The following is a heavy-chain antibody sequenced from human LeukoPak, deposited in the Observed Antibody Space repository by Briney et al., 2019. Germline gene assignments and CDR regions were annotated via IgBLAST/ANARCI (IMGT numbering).Heavy chain of an antibody. CDR3: AKDFKRYYPFDY. CDR1: GFTFSSYA. V-gene: IGHV3-23*01. D-gene: IGHD1-26*01. J-gene: IGHJ4*02. Sequence: PGGSLRLSCAASGFTFSSYAMSWVRKAPGKGLEWVSVISGSGGSTYYADSVKGRFTISRDNSKNTLYLQMNSLRAEDTAVYYCAKDFKRYYPFDYWGQGTLVTVSS. CDR2: ISGSGGST.